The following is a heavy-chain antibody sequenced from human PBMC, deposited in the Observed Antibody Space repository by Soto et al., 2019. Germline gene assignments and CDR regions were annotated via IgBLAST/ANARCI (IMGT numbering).Heavy chain of an antibody. CDR1: GFTFSSYG. CDR2: ISYDGSNK. Sequence: GGSLRLSCAASGFTFSSYGMHWVRQAPGKGLEWVAVISYDGSNKYYTDSVKGQFTIPSDNSKNTLYLQMNSLKAEDTDVYYCAKDVTLAVRGAQPSDYWGQGTLVTVSS. J-gene: IGHJ4*02. CDR3: AKDVTLAVRGAQPSDY. D-gene: IGHD3-10*01. V-gene: IGHV3-30*18.